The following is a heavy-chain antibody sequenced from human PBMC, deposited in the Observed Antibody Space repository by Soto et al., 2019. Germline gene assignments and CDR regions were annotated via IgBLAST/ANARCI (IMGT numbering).Heavy chain of an antibody. D-gene: IGHD5-18*01. J-gene: IGHJ5*01. CDR2: IYYSGST. CDR3: ARAERAEAMVIPSVGNWFDS. CDR1: GGSVRSDSYH. Sequence: SETLSLTCTVSGGSVRSDSYHWSWIRQPPGKELEWIGHIYYSGSTNYNPSLRSRVTISIDMSKNQFSLNLRSVTAADTAVYYCARAERAEAMVIPSVGNWFDSWGQGTLVTVSS. V-gene: IGHV4-61*01.